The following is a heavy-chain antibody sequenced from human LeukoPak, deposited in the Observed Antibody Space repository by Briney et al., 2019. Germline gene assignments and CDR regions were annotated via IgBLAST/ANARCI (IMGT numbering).Heavy chain of an antibody. Sequence: PSETLSLTCTVSGGSISSYYWSWIRQPAGKGLEWIGRIYTSGSTDYNPSLKSRVTISVDTSKNQFSLKLSSVTAADTAVYYCARGGPLRYFDWLLPFDYWGQGTLVTVSS. CDR1: GGSISSYY. CDR2: IYTSGST. V-gene: IGHV4-4*07. J-gene: IGHJ4*02. D-gene: IGHD3-9*01. CDR3: ARGGPLRYFDWLLPFDY.